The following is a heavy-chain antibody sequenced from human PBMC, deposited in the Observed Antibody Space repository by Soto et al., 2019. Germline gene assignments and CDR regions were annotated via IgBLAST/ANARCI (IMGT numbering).Heavy chain of an antibody. CDR2: IYPGDSDT. D-gene: IGHD3-9*01. V-gene: IGHV5-51*01. Sequence: GESLKISCKGSGYSFTSYWIGWVRQMPGKGLEWMGIIYPGDSDTRYSPSFQGQVTISADKSISTAYLQWSSLKASDTAMYYCARLPVLGFYDILTGYAFDIWGQGTMVTVSS. CDR3: ARLPVLGFYDILTGYAFDI. CDR1: GYSFTSYW. J-gene: IGHJ3*02.